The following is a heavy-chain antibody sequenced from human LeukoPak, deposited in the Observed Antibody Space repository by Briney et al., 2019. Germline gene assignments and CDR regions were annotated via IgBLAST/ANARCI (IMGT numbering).Heavy chain of an antibody. D-gene: IGHD2-2*01. V-gene: IGHV4-4*07. CDR1: GGSISSYY. CDR3: ARDRPVVVPAANAEWFDP. CDR2: IYTSGST. J-gene: IGHJ5*02. Sequence: MPSETLSLTCTVSGGSISSYYWSWIRQPAGKGLEWIGRIYTSGSTNYNPSLKSRVTMSVDTSKNQFSLKLSSVTAADTAVYYCARDRPVVVPAANAEWFDPWGQGTLVTVSS.